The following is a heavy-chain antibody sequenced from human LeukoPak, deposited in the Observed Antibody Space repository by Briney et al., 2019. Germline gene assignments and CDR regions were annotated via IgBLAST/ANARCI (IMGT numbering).Heavy chain of an antibody. D-gene: IGHD3-10*01. J-gene: IGHJ4*02. V-gene: IGHV4-61*02. CDR1: GGSISSGSYY. CDR2: IYTSGST. Sequence: SETLSLTCTVSGGSISSGSYYWSWIRQPAGKGLEWIGRIYTSGSTNYNPSLKSRVTISLDTSKNQFSLKLSSVTAADTAVYYCARDGGRGFDWGQGTLVTVSS. CDR3: ARDGGRGFD.